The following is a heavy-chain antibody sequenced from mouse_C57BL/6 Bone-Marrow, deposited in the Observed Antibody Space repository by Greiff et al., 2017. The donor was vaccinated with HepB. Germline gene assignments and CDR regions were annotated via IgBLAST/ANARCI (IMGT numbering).Heavy chain of an antibody. J-gene: IGHJ2*01. CDR2: IHPNSGST. CDR1: GYTFTSYW. Sequence: VQLQQSGPELVKPGASVKISCKASGYTFTSYWMHWVKQRPGQGLEWIGMIHPNSGSTNYNEKFKSKATLTVDKSSSTAYMQLSSLTSEDSAVYYCASLVTTDYFDYWGQGTTLTVSS. D-gene: IGHD2-2*01. CDR3: ASLVTTDYFDY. V-gene: IGHV1-64*01.